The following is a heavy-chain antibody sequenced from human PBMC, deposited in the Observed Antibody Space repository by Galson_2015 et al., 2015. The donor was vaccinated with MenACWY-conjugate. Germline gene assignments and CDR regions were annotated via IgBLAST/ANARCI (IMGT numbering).Heavy chain of an antibody. Sequence: SLRLSCAVSGFTFSRYWMHWVRQAPGKGLEWVADIKPDGSEKYYADSVKGRFTISRDNVKNSLYLQMNSLRAEDTAVYYCASEDYYYDSSSRGKLSMDYWGQGTLVTVSS. D-gene: IGHD3-22*01. CDR2: IKPDGSEK. CDR3: ASEDYYYDSSSRGKLSMDY. J-gene: IGHJ4*02. CDR1: GFTFSRYW. V-gene: IGHV3-7*03.